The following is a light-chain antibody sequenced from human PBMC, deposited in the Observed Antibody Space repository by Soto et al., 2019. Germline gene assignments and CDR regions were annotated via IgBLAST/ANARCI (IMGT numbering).Light chain of an antibody. V-gene: IGKV3-11*01. CDR2: DSS. Sequence: EIVLTQSPATLSLSPGGRATLSCRVSQNINIYLAWYQQKLGQAPRLLIYDSSIRATGIPARFSGSGSGTDFTLTISSLEPEDFGVHYCQRRYSWPLTFGGGTKVEIK. CDR3: QRRYSWPLT. CDR1: QNINIY. J-gene: IGKJ4*01.